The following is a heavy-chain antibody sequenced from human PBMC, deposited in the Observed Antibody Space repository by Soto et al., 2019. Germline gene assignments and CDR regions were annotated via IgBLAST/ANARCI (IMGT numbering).Heavy chain of an antibody. CDR3: ATQEVGGSYVYTFDP. Sequence: QLQLQESGPGLVKPSETLSLTCTVSGGSISSSNYYWGWIRQPPGKGLEWIGSIYYSGSTYYNPSLDSRLTTSVEMSKSPFSRKLSSVTAADTAVYYCATQEVGGSYVYTFDPWGQGTLVTVSS. J-gene: IGHJ5*02. CDR1: GGSISSSNYY. CDR2: IYYSGST. V-gene: IGHV4-39*01. D-gene: IGHD1-26*01.